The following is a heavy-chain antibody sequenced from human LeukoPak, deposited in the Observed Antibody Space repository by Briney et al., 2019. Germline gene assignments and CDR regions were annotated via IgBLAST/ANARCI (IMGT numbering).Heavy chain of an antibody. D-gene: IGHD6-19*01. V-gene: IGHV3-21*01. J-gene: IGHJ4*02. CDR2: ISGTSTYI. CDR1: GFTFSSYS. CDR3: ARDREAGQGLDDY. Sequence: GGSLRLSWAASGFTFSSYSMNWVRQAPGQGLEWVSSISGTSTYIYYADSVRGRFTIYRDNAKNSLYLQMNSRRAEDTAVYYCARDREAGQGLDDYWGQGTLVTVSS.